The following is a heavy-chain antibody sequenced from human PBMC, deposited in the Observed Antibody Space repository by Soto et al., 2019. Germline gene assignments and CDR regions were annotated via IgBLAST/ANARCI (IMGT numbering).Heavy chain of an antibody. Sequence: QVQLVQSGAAVKKPGSSVQVSCKASGGTFSSYTISWVRQAPGQGLEWLGRIIPILGIANYAQKFQGRVTITADKSTSTTYMELSSLRSEDTAVYYCASPDMAGYCCGGSWCLDAFDIWGQGTMVTVSS. V-gene: IGHV1-69*02. CDR1: GGTFSSYT. CDR3: ASPDMAGYCCGGSWCLDAFDI. D-gene: IGHD2-15*01. J-gene: IGHJ3*02. CDR2: IIPILGIA.